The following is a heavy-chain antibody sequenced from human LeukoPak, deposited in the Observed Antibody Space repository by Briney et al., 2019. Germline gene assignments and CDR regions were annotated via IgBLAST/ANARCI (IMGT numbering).Heavy chain of an antibody. Sequence: PGGSLRLSCAASGFTFDDSGMSWVRQAPGKGLEWVSGINWTGGSTYYADSVKGRFTISRDNSKNTLYLQMNSLRAEDTAVYYCAKARVWELPDFDYWGQGTLVTVSS. V-gene: IGHV3-23*01. CDR2: INWTGGST. D-gene: IGHD1-26*01. J-gene: IGHJ4*02. CDR3: AKARVWELPDFDY. CDR1: GFTFDDSG.